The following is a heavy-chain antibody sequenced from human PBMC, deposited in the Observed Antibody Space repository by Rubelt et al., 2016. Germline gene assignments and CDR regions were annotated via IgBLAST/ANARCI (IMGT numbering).Heavy chain of an antibody. CDR2: IYYSGST. V-gene: IGHV4-30-4*07. D-gene: IGHD1-7*01. CDR3: ARGVWNYGAFDL. Sequence: QVQLQESGPGLVKPSQTLSLTCAVSGGSTSSGGYSWSWIRQPPGKGLEWIGSIYYSGSTYYNPALKSRVPISVDKSKNQFSLKLSSVTAADTAVYYCARGVWNYGAFDLWGRGTLVTVSS. CDR1: GGSTSSGGYS. J-gene: IGHJ2*01.